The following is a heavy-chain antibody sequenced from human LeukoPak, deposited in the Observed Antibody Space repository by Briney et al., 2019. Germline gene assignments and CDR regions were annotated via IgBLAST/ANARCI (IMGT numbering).Heavy chain of an antibody. Sequence: GVSVKVSCKVSGYTLTELSMHWVRQAPGKGREGMGGFDPEDGETIYAQKFQGRVTMTEDTSTDTAYMELSSLRSEDTAVYYCATERIVGATHRYYGMDVWGQGTTVTVSS. D-gene: IGHD1-26*01. CDR3: ATERIVGATHRYYGMDV. CDR2: FDPEDGET. V-gene: IGHV1-24*01. CDR1: GYTLTELS. J-gene: IGHJ6*02.